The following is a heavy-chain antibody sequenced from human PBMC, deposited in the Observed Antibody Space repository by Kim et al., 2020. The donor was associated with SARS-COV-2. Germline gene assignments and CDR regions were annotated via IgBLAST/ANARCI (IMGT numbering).Heavy chain of an antibody. CDR3: AKDFGVVIYYYYGMDV. Sequence: GGSLRLSCAASGFTFSSYGMHWVRQAPGKGLEWVAVISYDGRNKYYADHVKGRFTISKANSNTTLYLQMNILTAEETAVYYGAKDFGVVIYYYYGMDVWGQGTTVTVSS. V-gene: IGHV3-30*18. CDR2: ISYDGRNK. CDR1: GFTFSSYG. D-gene: IGHD3-3*01. J-gene: IGHJ6*02.